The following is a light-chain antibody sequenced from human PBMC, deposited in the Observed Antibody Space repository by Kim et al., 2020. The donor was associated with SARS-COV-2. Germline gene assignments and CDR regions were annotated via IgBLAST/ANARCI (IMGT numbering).Light chain of an antibody. CDR1: SGSVSTSYY. Sequence: QTVVTQEPSFSVSPGGTVTLTCGLSSGSVSTSYYPNWFQQTPGQAPRTLIYNTNTRSSGVPDRFSGSILGNKAALTITGAQADDESDYYCVLDVGSGIWVFGGGTQLTVL. V-gene: IGLV8-61*01. CDR2: NTN. CDR3: VLDVGSGIWV. J-gene: IGLJ3*02.